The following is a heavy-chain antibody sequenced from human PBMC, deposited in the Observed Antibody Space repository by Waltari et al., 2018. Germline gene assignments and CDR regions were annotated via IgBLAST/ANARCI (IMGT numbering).Heavy chain of an antibody. Sequence: QVQLVESGGGVVQPGKSLRLSCAASGFTFSTSGMHWVRQAPGKGLGWVEHIWSDGNDKYYADSVTGRFTISRDNSKNTLFLEMNSLRAEDTAVYYCAKDYDSSGYNPPQSGYFDYWGQGTLVTVSS. D-gene: IGHD3-22*01. CDR1: GFTFSTSG. J-gene: IGHJ4*02. V-gene: IGHV3-33*06. CDR2: IWSDGNDK. CDR3: AKDYDSSGYNPPQSGYFDY.